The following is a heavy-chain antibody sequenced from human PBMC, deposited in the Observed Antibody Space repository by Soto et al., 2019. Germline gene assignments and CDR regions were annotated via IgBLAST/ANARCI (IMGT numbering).Heavy chain of an antibody. CDR1: GGSISSGDYY. D-gene: IGHD3-3*01. J-gene: IGHJ6*02. CDR2: IYYSGST. CDR3: ARDPVLRFLEWPRYGMDV. V-gene: IGHV4-30-4*01. Sequence: SETLSLTCTVSGGSISSGDYYWSWIRQPPGKGLEWIGYIYYSGSTYYNPSLKSRITISVDTSKNQFSLKLSSVTAADTAVYYCARDPVLRFLEWPRYGMDVWGQGTTVTVSS.